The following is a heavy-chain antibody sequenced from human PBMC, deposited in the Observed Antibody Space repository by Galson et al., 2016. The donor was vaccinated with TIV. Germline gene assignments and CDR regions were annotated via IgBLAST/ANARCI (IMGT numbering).Heavy chain of an antibody. D-gene: IGHD5-12*01. CDR1: GGTFSTYS. CDR3: AVGVPTTMDWYFDL. J-gene: IGHJ2*01. CDR2: IIPIFGII. V-gene: IGHV1-69*13. Sequence: AVKVSCKASGGTFSTYSVNWVRQAPGQGLEWMGRIIPIFGIINYSQNFQGRATLTADESTSTFYMDLPSLGSEATAVYYCAVGVPTTMDWYFDLWGRGTLVTVSS.